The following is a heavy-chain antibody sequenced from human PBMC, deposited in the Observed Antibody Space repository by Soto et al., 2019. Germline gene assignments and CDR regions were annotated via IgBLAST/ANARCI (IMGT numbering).Heavy chain of an antibody. V-gene: IGHV3-30*18. CDR3: AKSSLGELSLYFYY. CDR2: ISYDGRNK. J-gene: IGHJ4*02. D-gene: IGHD3-16*02. Sequence: QVQLVESGGGVVQPGRSLRLSCAASGFTFSSYGMHWVRQAPGKGLEWVAVISYDGRNKYYADSVKGRFTISRDNSKKTLYLQMNSLRAEDTAVYYCAKSSLGELSLYFYYWGQGTLVTVAS. CDR1: GFTFSSYG.